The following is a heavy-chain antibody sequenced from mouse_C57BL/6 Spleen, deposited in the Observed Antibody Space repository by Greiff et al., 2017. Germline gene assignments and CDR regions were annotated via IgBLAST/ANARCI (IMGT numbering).Heavy chain of an antibody. Sequence: VQLQQSGPELVKPGASVKISCKASGYTFTDYYMNWVKQSHGKSLEWIGDINPKNGGTNYNQKFKGKATLTADKSSSTAYMALRSLTSEDAAVYYCSRSPTTMRFAYWGQGTLVTVSA. CDR2: INPKNGGT. CDR1: GYTFTDYY. J-gene: IGHJ3*01. V-gene: IGHV1-26*01. CDR3: SRSPTTMRFAY. D-gene: IGHD2-1*01.